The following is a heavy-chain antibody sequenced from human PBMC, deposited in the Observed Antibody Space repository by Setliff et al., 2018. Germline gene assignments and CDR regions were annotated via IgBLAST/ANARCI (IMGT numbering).Heavy chain of an antibody. Sequence: PSETLSLTCAVYGGSSSGYYWSWIRQPPGKGLEWSGEINHSGSTNYNPSLKSRVTISIDTSKNQFSLKLSSVTAADTAVYYCASLGMTTMMDWYFDLWGRGTLVTVSS. CDR3: ASLGMTTMMDWYFDL. J-gene: IGHJ2*01. D-gene: IGHD4-4*01. CDR2: INHSGST. CDR1: GGSSSGYY. V-gene: IGHV4-34*01.